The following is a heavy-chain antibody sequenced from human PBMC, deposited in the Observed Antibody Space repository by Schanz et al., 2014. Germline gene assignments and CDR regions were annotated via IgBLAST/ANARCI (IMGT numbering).Heavy chain of an antibody. CDR1: GYTFTAYG. Sequence: QVQLVQSGAEVKKPGASVKVSCKASGYTFTAYGINWVRQAPGQGLEWIGWISAQTGDTRYAQKMQGRVTMTRDTSTGTAYMELRSLRSDDTAVYYCARLSVAGRPHVNYWYFDLWGRGTLVTVSS. D-gene: IGHD6-19*01. CDR2: ISAQTGDT. CDR3: ARLSVAGRPHVNYWYFDL. V-gene: IGHV1-18*01. J-gene: IGHJ2*01.